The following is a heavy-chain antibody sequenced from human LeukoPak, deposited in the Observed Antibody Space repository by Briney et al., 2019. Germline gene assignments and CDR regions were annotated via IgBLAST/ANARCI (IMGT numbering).Heavy chain of an antibody. CDR2: ISSSGSTT. J-gene: IGHJ4*02. V-gene: IGHV3-48*03. Sequence: GGSLRLSCAASGFTFSSYEMNWVRQAPGKGLEWVSYISSSGSTTYYADSVKGRFTLSRDNSKNTLYLQMNSLRAEDTAVYYCARGVIAVAGTRWFDYWGQGTLVTVSS. D-gene: IGHD6-19*01. CDR1: GFTFSSYE. CDR3: ARGVIAVAGTRWFDY.